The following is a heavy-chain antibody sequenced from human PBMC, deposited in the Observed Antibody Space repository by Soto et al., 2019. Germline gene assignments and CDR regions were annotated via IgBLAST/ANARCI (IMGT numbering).Heavy chain of an antibody. CDR3: SRDSQSRYYSGEYYGLDV. D-gene: IGHD3-22*01. CDR2: ISAYNGNT. J-gene: IGHJ6*02. V-gene: IGHV1-18*01. CDR1: GYTFTSYC. Sequence: PGASVKVSCKAAGYTFTSYCISWVRQAPGQGLEWMGWISAYNGNTNYAQKLQGRVTMTTDTSTSTAYIELRSLRSDDTAAYYCSRDSQSRYYSGEYYGLDVWGQGTMVTVSS.